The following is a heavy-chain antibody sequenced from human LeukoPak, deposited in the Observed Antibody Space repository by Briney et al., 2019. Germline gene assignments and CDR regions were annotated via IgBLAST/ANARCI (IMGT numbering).Heavy chain of an antibody. V-gene: IGHV4-59*08. CDR3: ARLLDGYNPGY. CDR1: GGSISSYY. J-gene: IGHJ4*02. D-gene: IGHD5-24*01. CDR2: IYYSGST. Sequence: KPSETLSLTCTVSGGSISSYYGSWIRQPPGKGREWIGYIYYSGSTNYNPSLKSRVTISVDTSKNQFSLKLSSVTAADTAVYYCARLLDGYNPGYWGQGTLVTVSS.